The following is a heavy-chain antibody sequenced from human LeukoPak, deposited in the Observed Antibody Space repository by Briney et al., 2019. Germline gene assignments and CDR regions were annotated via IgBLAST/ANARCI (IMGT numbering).Heavy chain of an antibody. D-gene: IGHD3-16*01. CDR1: GFTFSSYA. V-gene: IGHV3-23*01. Sequence: GGSLRLSCAASGFTFSSYAMSWVRQTPGKGLEWVSAITGSGGRPYYADSVKGRFTISGDNSKTTLYLQMNSLRAEDTAVYYCAKNVWGTSPYYFDDWGQGTLVTVSS. CDR3: AKNVWGTSPYYFDD. CDR2: ITGSGGRP. J-gene: IGHJ4*02.